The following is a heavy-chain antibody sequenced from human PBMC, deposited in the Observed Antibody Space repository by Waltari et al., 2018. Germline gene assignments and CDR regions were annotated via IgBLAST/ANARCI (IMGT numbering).Heavy chain of an antibody. CDR3: ARGRIAAAGTVDY. CDR2: IYYSGST. V-gene: IGHV4-59*01. D-gene: IGHD6-13*01. J-gene: IGHJ4*02. CDR1: GGSISSYY. Sequence: QVQLQESGPGLVKPSETLSLTCTVSGGSISSYYWRWIRQPPGKGLEWIGYIYYSGSTNYNPSLKSRVTISVDTSKNQFSLKLSSVTAADTAVYYCARGRIAAAGTVDYWGQGTLVTVSS.